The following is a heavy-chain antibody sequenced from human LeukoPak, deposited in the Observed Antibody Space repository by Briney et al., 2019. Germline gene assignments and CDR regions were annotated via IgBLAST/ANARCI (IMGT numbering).Heavy chain of an antibody. Sequence: SQTLSLTCTVSGGSVSSGGYYWSWIRQHPGKGLEWIGYIYYSGSTYYNPSLKSRVTISVDTSKNQFSLKLSSVTAADTAVYYCASSTLGEYYAFDIWGQGTMVTVSS. V-gene: IGHV4-31*03. CDR3: ASSTLGEYYAFDI. CDR1: GGSVSSGGYY. CDR2: IYYSGST. J-gene: IGHJ3*02. D-gene: IGHD3-16*01.